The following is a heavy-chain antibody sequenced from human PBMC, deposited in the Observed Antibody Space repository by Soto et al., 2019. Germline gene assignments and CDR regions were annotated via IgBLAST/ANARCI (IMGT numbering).Heavy chain of an antibody. CDR2: IIPILGIA. CDR3: AMVLLDVRNSDPHFDF. V-gene: IGHV1-69*02. D-gene: IGHD3-10*01. Sequence: SVKVSCKASGGTFSSYTISWVRQAPGQGLEWMGRIIPILGIANYAQKFQGRVTITADESTSTAYMELSSLRSEDTAVYYCAMVLLDVRNSDPHFDFRGQGTLVTVSS. CDR1: GGTFSSYT. J-gene: IGHJ4*02.